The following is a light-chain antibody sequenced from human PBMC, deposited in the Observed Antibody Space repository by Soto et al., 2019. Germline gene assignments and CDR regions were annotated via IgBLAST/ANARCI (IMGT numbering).Light chain of an antibody. J-gene: IGKJ1*01. CDR1: QSVSSN. CDR2: GAS. V-gene: IGKV3-15*01. Sequence: EILMTQSPATLSVSPGERATLSCRASQSVSSNLAWYQQKPGQAPRLLIYGASTRATGIPARFSGSGSGTEFTLTISSLQSEDFAVYYCQQYNNWHPVTFGQGTKVDIK. CDR3: QQYNNWHPVT.